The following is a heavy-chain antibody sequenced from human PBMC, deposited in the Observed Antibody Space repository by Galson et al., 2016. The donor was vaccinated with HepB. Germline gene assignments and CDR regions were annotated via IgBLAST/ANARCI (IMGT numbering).Heavy chain of an antibody. CDR2: IKSTTDGGTT. Sequence: SLRLSCAASGFIFNNAWMSWVRQAPGKGLEWVGRIKSTTDGGTTDYAAPVKGRFSISRDDSKNTQYLQMNSLKTEDTAVYYCTTDIHSSWYDSWGQGTLVTVSS. CDR1: GFIFNNAW. CDR3: TTDIHSSWYDS. J-gene: IGHJ5*01. V-gene: IGHV3-15*01. D-gene: IGHD6-13*01.